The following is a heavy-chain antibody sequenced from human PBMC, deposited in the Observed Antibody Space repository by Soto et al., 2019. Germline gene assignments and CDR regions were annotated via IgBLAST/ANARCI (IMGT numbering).Heavy chain of an antibody. CDR3: ARGYYYDSSGFYWFDP. D-gene: IGHD3-22*01. CDR2: INAGNGNT. Sequence: ASVKVSCKASGYTFTSYAMHWVRQAPGQRLEWMGWINAGNGNTKYSQKFQGRVTITRDTSASTAYMELSSLRSEDTAVYYCARGYYYDSSGFYWFDPWGQGTLVTVSS. V-gene: IGHV1-3*01. CDR1: GYTFTSYA. J-gene: IGHJ5*02.